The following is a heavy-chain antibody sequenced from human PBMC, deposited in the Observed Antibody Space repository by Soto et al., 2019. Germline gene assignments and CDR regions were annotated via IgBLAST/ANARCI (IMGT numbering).Heavy chain of an antibody. CDR1: GGTFSSYA. J-gene: IGHJ6*02. D-gene: IGHD3-10*01. Sequence: QVQLVQSGAEVKKPGSSVKVSCKASGGTFSSYAISWVRQAPGQGLEWMGGIIPIFGTANYAQKFQGRVTITADESTSPAYMELSSLRSEDKAVYYCARDISPYGSGGNYYGMDGWGQGTTVTVSS. CDR3: ARDISPYGSGGNYYGMDG. CDR2: IIPIFGTA. V-gene: IGHV1-69*01.